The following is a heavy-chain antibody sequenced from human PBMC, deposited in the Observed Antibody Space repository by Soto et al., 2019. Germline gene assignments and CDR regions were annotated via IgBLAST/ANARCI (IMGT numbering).Heavy chain of an antibody. J-gene: IGHJ2*01. CDR2: IKSKTDGGTT. CDR1: GFTFSNAW. D-gene: IGHD3-10*01. CDR3: TTAIGLPNSMVPYWYFDL. Sequence: LRLSCAASGFTFSNAWMSWVRQAPGKGLEWVGRIKSKTDGGTTDYAAPVKGRFTISRDDSKNTLYLQMNSLKTEDTAVYYCTTAIGLPNSMVPYWYFDLWGRGTLVTVSS. V-gene: IGHV3-15*01.